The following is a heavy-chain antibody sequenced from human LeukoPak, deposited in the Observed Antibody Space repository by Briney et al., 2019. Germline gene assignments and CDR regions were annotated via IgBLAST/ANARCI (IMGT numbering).Heavy chain of an antibody. J-gene: IGHJ4*02. Sequence: SETLSLTCTVSGGSINSYYWTWIRQPPGKGLEWIGNIYNSGNTNYNPSLKSRVTISVDTSKNQFSLNLNSVTAADTAVYYCARGRSPSGGSCYGPCLDYWGQGNLVTVSS. D-gene: IGHD2-15*01. V-gene: IGHV4-59*12. CDR3: ARGRSPSGGSCYGPCLDY. CDR1: GGSINSYY. CDR2: IYNSGNT.